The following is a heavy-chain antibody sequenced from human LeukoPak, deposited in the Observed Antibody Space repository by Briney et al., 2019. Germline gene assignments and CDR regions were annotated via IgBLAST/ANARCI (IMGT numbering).Heavy chain of an antibody. V-gene: IGHV1-2*02. Sequence: ASVKVSCKASGYTFTVYYMHWVRQAPGQGLEWMGWINPNSGGTYYAQKFQGRVTMTRDTSITTAYMELTRLRSDDTAIYYCTRDRSPLLVDTAMVTGFDYWGQGTLVTVSS. CDR1: GYTFTVYY. J-gene: IGHJ4*02. CDR3: TRDRSPLLVDTAMVTGFDY. CDR2: INPNSGGT. D-gene: IGHD5-18*01.